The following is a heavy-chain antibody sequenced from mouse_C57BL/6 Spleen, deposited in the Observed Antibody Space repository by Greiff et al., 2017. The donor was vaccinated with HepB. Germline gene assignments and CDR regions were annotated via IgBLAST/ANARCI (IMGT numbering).Heavy chain of an antibody. Sequence: EVKLMESGPELVKPGASVKIPCKASGYTFTDYNMDWVKQSHGKSLEWIGDINPNNGGTIYNQKFKGKATLTVDKSSSTAYMELRSLTSEDTAVYYCARGGSNTWFAYWGQGTLVTVSA. CDR1: GYTFTDYN. CDR3: ARGGSNTWFAY. J-gene: IGHJ3*01. CDR2: INPNNGGT. V-gene: IGHV1-18*01. D-gene: IGHD1-1*01.